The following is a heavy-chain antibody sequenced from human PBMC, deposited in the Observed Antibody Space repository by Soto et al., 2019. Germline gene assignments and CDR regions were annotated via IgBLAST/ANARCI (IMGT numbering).Heavy chain of an antibody. D-gene: IGHD2-15*01. CDR1: GGSISSGGYY. V-gene: IGHV4-61*08. J-gene: IGHJ4*02. CDR2: INYSGTT. Sequence: SETLSLTCTVSGGSISSGGYYWSWIRQPPGKGLEWIGEINYSGTTNYNPSLKSRVTISVDTSKNQFSLKLSSVTAADTAVYYCARSPPPRSALRIFSGPRDYWGQGTLVTVSS. CDR3: ARSPPPRSALRIFSGPRDY.